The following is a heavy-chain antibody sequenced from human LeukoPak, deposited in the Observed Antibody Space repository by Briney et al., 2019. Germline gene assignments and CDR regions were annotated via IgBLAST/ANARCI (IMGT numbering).Heavy chain of an antibody. V-gene: IGHV3-23*01. D-gene: IGHD4-17*01. Sequence: TGGTLRLSCAASGFTFSSYGMNWVRQTPGKGLEWVSGIVPSGGTTYYADSVKGRFTISRDNSKNTLYLQMNSLRAEDTAVYYCARDIDNGDYVVYWGQGTLVTVSS. CDR1: GFTFSSYG. J-gene: IGHJ4*02. CDR3: ARDIDNGDYVVY. CDR2: IVPSGGTT.